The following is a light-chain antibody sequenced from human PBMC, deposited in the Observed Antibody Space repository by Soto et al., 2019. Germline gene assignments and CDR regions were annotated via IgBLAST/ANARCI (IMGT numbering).Light chain of an antibody. CDR3: QQYGSSPWT. CDR2: GAS. V-gene: IGKV3-20*01. Sequence: EIVLTQSPGTLSLSPGERATLSCRASQSVSSNYLAWYQQKPGQAPRLLIYGASSRATGIPDRFSGSESGTDFTLTISRLEPEDFAVYYSQQYGSSPWTFGQGTKVEIK. CDR1: QSVSSNY. J-gene: IGKJ1*01.